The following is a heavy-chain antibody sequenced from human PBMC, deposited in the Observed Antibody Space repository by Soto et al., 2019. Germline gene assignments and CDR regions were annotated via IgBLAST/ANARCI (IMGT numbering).Heavy chain of an antibody. D-gene: IGHD6-13*01. CDR1: GGSFSGYY. CDR3: ARGIIAAAGFDNDDPGSVFPPYYMDV. CDR2: INHSGST. V-gene: IGHV4-34*01. J-gene: IGHJ6*03. Sequence: SETLSLTCAVYGGSFSGYYWSWIRQPPGKGLEWIGEINHSGSTNYNPSLKSRVTISVDTSKNQFSLKLSSVTAADTAVYYCARGIIAAAGFDNDDPGSVFPPYYMDVWGKGTTVTVSS.